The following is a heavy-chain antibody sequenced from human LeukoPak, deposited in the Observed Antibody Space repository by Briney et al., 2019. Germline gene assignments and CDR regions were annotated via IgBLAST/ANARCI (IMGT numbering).Heavy chain of an antibody. CDR1: GYSISSGYH. V-gene: IGHV4-38-2*02. J-gene: IGHJ1*01. CDR2: IYHSGST. Sequence: SETLSLTCTVSGYSISSGYHWGWIRQPPGKGLEWIGSIYHSGSTYYNPSLKSRVTISVDTSKNQFSLKLRSVTAADTAVYYCARVVQSSGFYLPEYFQHWGQGTLVTVSS. D-gene: IGHD3-22*01. CDR3: ARVVQSSGFYLPEYFQH.